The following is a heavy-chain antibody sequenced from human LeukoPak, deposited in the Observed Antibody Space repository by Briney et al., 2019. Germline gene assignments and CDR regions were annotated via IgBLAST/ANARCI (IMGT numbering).Heavy chain of an antibody. D-gene: IGHD3-16*02. CDR1: GYTFTGYY. CDR2: INPNSGGT. J-gene: IGHJ5*02. Sequence: GASVTVSCKASGYTFTGYYMHWVRQAPGQGLEWMGWINPNSGGTNYAQKFQGRVTMTRDTSISTAYMELSRLRSDDTAVYYCARDGFSTTYYDYVWGSYRQDVNWFDPWGQGTLVTVSS. V-gene: IGHV1-2*02. CDR3: ARDGFSTTYYDYVWGSYRQDVNWFDP.